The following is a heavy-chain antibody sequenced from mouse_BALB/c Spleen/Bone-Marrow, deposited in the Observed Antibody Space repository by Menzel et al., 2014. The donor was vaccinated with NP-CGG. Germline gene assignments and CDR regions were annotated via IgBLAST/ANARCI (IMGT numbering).Heavy chain of an antibody. CDR1: GLTFSDYY. CDR2: ISDAGSYT. Sequence: EVHLVESGGGLVKPGGSLKLSCAASGLTFSDYYMYWVRQTPEKRLEWVATISDAGSYTYYPDSVKGRFTISRDNAKNNLYLQMISLKSEDTAMYYCARDGDYRYAWFAYWGQGTLVTVST. V-gene: IGHV5-4*02. J-gene: IGHJ3*01. CDR3: ARDGDYRYAWFAY. D-gene: IGHD2-14*01.